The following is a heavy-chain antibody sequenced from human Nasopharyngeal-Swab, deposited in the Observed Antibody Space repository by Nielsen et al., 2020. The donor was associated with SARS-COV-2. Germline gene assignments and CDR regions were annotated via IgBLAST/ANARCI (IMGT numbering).Heavy chain of an antibody. J-gene: IGHJ3*02. CDR2: INSDGSNT. CDR1: GFTFSAYW. Sequence: GESLKISCTASGFTFSAYWMYWVRQAPGKGLVWVSRINSDGSNTAYADSVKGRFTISRDNAKNSLYLQMNSLRAEDTAVYYCARKPLDIWGQGTMVTVSS. V-gene: IGHV3-74*01. CDR3: ARKPLDI.